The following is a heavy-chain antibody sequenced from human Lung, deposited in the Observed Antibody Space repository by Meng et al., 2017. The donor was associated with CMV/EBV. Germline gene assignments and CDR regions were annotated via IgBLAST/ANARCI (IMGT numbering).Heavy chain of an antibody. J-gene: IGHJ6*02. Sequence: ASVMVSCKASGYAFTDYYIHWVRQAPGQGLEWMGWINPGISGTNFAQKFEGRVTVTRDTSISTAYIELSRLRSDDTAIYYCARAYCSSHRCWGYHYGMYVWGQGXTVTVSS. D-gene: IGHD2-2*01. V-gene: IGHV1-2*02. CDR2: INPGISGT. CDR1: GYAFTDYY. CDR3: ARAYCSSHRCWGYHYGMYV.